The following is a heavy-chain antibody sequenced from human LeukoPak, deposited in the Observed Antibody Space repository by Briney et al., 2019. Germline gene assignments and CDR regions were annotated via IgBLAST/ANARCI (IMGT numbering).Heavy chain of an antibody. Sequence: SETLSLTCTVSGGSTSSFYWSWIRQPAGKGLEWIGRIYISGSTNYNSSLQSRVTMSVDTSKNQFSLKLTSVTAADTAVYYCARALNPLPGTYYFDYWGQGTLVTVSS. J-gene: IGHJ4*02. CDR3: ARALNPLPGTYYFDY. CDR1: GGSTSSFY. D-gene: IGHD2-15*01. CDR2: IYISGST. V-gene: IGHV4-4*07.